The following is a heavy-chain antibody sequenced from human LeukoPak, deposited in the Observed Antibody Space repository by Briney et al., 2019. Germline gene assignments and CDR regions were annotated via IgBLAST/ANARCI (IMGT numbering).Heavy chain of an antibody. CDR3: AKDRDFWSGPYYYYMDV. D-gene: IGHD3-3*01. V-gene: IGHV3-21*01. CDR1: GFTFSSYS. CDR2: ISRSSSYI. Sequence: GGSLRLSCAASGFTFSSYSMNGVRQAPGEGVEWVSSISRSSSYIYYADSVKGRFNISRDNAKNSLYLQMNSLRAEDTAVYYCAKDRDFWSGPYYYYMDVWGKGTTVTVSS. J-gene: IGHJ6*03.